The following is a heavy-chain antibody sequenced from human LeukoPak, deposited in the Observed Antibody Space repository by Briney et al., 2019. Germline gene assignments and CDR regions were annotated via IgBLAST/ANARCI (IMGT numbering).Heavy chain of an antibody. CDR3: ARDSVTRVRGVSAFDI. CDR1: GFTFSSYS. CDR2: ISSSSSYI. V-gene: IGHV3-21*01. D-gene: IGHD3-10*01. J-gene: IGHJ3*02. Sequence: GGSLRLSCAASGFTFSSYSMNWVRQAPGKGLEWVSSISSSSSYIYYADSVKGRFTISRDNAKNSLYLQMNSLRAEDTAVYYCARDSVTRVRGVSAFDIRGQGTMVTVSS.